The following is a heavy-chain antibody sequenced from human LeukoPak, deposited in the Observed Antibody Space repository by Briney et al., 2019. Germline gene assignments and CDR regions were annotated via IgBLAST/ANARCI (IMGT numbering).Heavy chain of an antibody. Sequence: GGSLRLSCAASGFTFSSYWMHWVRQAPGKGLVWVSRIISDGSSTAYADSVKGRFTISRDNGKNTLCLQMNSLRAEDTAVYYCARGGQSGSADYWGQGTLVTVSS. CDR3: ARGGQSGSADY. CDR2: IISDGSST. CDR1: GFTFSSYW. V-gene: IGHV3-74*01. J-gene: IGHJ4*02. D-gene: IGHD3-10*01.